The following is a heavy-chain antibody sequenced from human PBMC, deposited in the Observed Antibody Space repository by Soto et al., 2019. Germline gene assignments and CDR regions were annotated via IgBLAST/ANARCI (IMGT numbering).Heavy chain of an antibody. J-gene: IGHJ4*02. D-gene: IGHD3-3*01. CDR3: ARVTTYYDFWSGYRKYYFDY. CDR2: IYYSGST. V-gene: IGHV4-59*01. CDR1: GGSISSYY. Sequence: PSETLSLTCTFSGGSISSYYWSCIRQPPGNGLEWIGYIYYSGSTNYNPSLKSRVTISVDTSKNQFSLKLSSVTAADTAVYYCARVTTYYDFWSGYRKYYFDYWGQGTLVTVSS.